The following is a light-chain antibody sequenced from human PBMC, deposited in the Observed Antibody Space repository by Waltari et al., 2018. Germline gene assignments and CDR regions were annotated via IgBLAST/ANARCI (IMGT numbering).Light chain of an antibody. CDR2: DAS. CDR1: QHIYSN. V-gene: IGKV3D-15*01. CDR3: QQYNRWPPIT. Sequence: EIVMTQSPATLSVSPGERATLSCRASQHIYSNLAWYQQKPGQPPSLLIYDASTSATGIPARFTGSGSGTEFTLTISSLQSEDSAVYSCQQYNRWPPITFGQGTRLEIK. J-gene: IGKJ5*01.